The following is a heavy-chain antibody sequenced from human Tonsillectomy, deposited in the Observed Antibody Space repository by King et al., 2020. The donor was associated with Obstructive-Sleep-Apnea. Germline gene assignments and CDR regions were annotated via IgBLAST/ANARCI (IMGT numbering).Heavy chain of an antibody. CDR1: GFTFSYYA. Sequence: QLVQSGGGVVQPGRSLRLSCAASGFTFSYYAMHWVRQAPGKGLEWVAIISYDGSNEYYADSVKGRFTISRDNSKNTLYLQMNSLRAEDTAVYYCAREGQSGSGYYSYYFDSWGQGTLVTVSS. CDR2: ISYDGSNE. J-gene: IGHJ4*02. D-gene: IGHD3-22*01. V-gene: IGHV3-30-3*01. CDR3: AREGQSGSGYYSYYFDS.